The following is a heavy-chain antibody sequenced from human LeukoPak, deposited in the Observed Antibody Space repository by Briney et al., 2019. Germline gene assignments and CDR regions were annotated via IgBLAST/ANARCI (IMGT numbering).Heavy chain of an antibody. CDR2: ISAYNGNT. CDR1: GYTFTSYG. D-gene: IGHD3-22*01. Sequence: ASVKVSRKASGYTFTSYGISWVRQAPGQGLEWMGWISAYNGNTNYAQKLQGRVTMTTDTSTSTAYMELRSLRSDDTAVYYCARDTPLFYDSSGYIRFDPWGQGTLVTVSS. J-gene: IGHJ5*02. V-gene: IGHV1-18*01. CDR3: ARDTPLFYDSSGYIRFDP.